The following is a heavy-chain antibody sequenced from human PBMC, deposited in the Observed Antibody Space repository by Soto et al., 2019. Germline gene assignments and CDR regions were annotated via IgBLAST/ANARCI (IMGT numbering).Heavy chain of an antibody. CDR3: AKGGSSFFFDY. V-gene: IGHV3-23*01. CDR1: GFTFSTYA. Sequence: EVQLLESGGGLVQPGGSLRLSCAASGFTFSTYAMSWVRQAPGKGLEWVSAISGSGGKSTFYGDSVKGRFTISRDNSKNPLYLQMNSLGAEDTAVYYCAKGGSSFFFDYWGQGPMVTVSS. D-gene: IGHD2-15*01. CDR2: ISGSGGKST. J-gene: IGHJ4*02.